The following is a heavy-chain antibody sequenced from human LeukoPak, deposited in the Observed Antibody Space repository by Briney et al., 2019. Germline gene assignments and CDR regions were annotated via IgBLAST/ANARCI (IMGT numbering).Heavy chain of an antibody. Sequence: PGGSLRLSCAASGFTFSSYGMHWVRQAPGKGLEWVAVIWYDGSNKYYADSVKGRFTISRDNSKNTLYLQMNSLRAEDTAVYYCARDMAAAGTLHYYYGMDVWGQGTTVTVSS. J-gene: IGHJ6*02. CDR1: GFTFSSYG. D-gene: IGHD6-13*01. CDR2: IWYDGSNK. V-gene: IGHV3-33*01. CDR3: ARDMAAAGTLHYYYGMDV.